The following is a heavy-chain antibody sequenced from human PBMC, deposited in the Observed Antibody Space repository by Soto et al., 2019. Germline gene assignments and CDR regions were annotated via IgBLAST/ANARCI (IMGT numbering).Heavy chain of an antibody. J-gene: IGHJ6*02. CDR2: MYNTGST. V-gene: IGHV4-59*01. CDR3: ARDLWGYCGTDCYPLDV. Sequence: PSETLSLTCTVSGGSISNYYWTWIRQPPGKGLEWIGYMYNTGSTVYNPSFKSRVTISVDTSKNQFSLKLNSVTAADTAVYYCARDLWGYCGTDCYPLDVWGQGTTVPVSS. D-gene: IGHD2-21*02. CDR1: GGSISNYY.